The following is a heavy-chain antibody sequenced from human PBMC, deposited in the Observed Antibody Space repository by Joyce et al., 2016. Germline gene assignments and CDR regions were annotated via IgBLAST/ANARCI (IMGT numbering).Heavy chain of an antibody. J-gene: IGHJ4*02. CDR3: AKDSYSFGVFDS. V-gene: IGHV3-30-3*01. D-gene: IGHD5-18*01. CDR2: ISYDGTSK. CDR1: GFDFSNYA. Sequence: QVQLVESGGGVVQPGRSLRLSCAASGFDFSNYAMHWVRQAPGKGLEWVALISYDGTSKQYADSVVGRSTISRDNSIYTMYLQMSNLRPEDTAIYYCAKDSYSFGVFDSWGQGMLVTVSS.